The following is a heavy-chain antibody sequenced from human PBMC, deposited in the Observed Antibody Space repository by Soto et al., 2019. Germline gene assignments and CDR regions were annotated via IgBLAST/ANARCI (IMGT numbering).Heavy chain of an antibody. J-gene: IGHJ4*02. Sequence: GGSLRLSCAASGFTFSDYYMSWIRQAPGKGLEWVSYISSSSSYTNYADSVKGRFTISRDNAKNSLYLQMNSLRAGDTAVYYCARNGYGDYGRFDYWGQGTLVTVSS. D-gene: IGHD4-17*01. V-gene: IGHV3-11*06. CDR3: ARNGYGDYGRFDY. CDR1: GFTFSDYY. CDR2: ISSSSSYT.